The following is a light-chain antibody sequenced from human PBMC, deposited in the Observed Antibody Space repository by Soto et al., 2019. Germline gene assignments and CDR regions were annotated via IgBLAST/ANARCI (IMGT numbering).Light chain of an antibody. CDR1: QSLSSN. CDR2: GAS. V-gene: IGKV3-15*01. J-gene: IGKJ1*01. Sequence: EIVMTQSPATVSLSPGERSTLSFMSSQSLSSNLAWYQQKPGQPPRLLIYGASTRATGIPARFSGSGSGTEFTLTIGSLQSEDLAVYYCQQYNNWPRTFGQGTKVDIK. CDR3: QQYNNWPRT.